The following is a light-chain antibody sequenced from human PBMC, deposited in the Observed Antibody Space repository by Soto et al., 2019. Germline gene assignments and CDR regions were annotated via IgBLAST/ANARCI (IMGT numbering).Light chain of an antibody. Sequence: IQMTQSHSPLSSSAGDRSTITWRASQSISHWLAWYQQKPGKAPNLLIYAASSLQSGVPSRFSGRGSGTECTLTISSLQPEDFATYYCLQHNSYPLTFGGGTKVDI. CDR3: LQHNSYPLT. J-gene: IGKJ4*01. V-gene: IGKV1-17*01. CDR2: AAS. CDR1: QSISHW.